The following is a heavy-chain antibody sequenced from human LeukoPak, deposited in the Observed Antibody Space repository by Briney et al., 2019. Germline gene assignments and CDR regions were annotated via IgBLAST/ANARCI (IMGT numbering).Heavy chain of an antibody. J-gene: IGHJ4*02. CDR1: GYTSTSYG. Sequence: ASVKVSCKASGYTSTSYGISWVRQAPGQGLEWMGWISAYNGNTKYSQKFQGRVTITRDTSASTAYMELSSLRSEDTAVYYCASVSVVAATRTLDYWGQGTLVTVSS. CDR3: ASVSVVAATRTLDY. CDR2: ISAYNGNT. D-gene: IGHD2-15*01. V-gene: IGHV1-18*01.